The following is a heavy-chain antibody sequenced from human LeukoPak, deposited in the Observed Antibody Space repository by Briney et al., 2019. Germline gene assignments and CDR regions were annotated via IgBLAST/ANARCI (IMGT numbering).Heavy chain of an antibody. Sequence: SETLSLTCTVSGGSITSSNYHWGWIRQPPGKGLEWIGSVYYTGTTYYIPSLKSRLTMSVDTSKNQFSLNLSSVSAAASTVYYCATLKAQPDYFDYWGQGTLVTVSS. J-gene: IGHJ4*02. CDR2: VYYTGTT. CDR3: ATLKAQPDYFDY. CDR1: GGSITSSNYH. V-gene: IGHV4-39*01.